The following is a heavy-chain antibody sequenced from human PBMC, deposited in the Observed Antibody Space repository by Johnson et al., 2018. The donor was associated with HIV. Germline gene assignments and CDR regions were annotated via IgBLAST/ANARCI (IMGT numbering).Heavy chain of an antibody. V-gene: IGHV3-30*03. CDR3: ARERRPWGPDAFDI. D-gene: IGHD3-16*01. CDR2: MSSDGFNK. CDR1: GFTFSSYG. J-gene: IGHJ3*02. Sequence: QVQLVESGGGLVQPGGSLRVSCAASGFTFSSYGMHWVRQAPGKGLEWVAVMSSDGFNKYYADSVKGRFTMSRDNAKKSLYLQMNSLRAEDTAVYYCARERRPWGPDAFDIWGQGKMVTVSS.